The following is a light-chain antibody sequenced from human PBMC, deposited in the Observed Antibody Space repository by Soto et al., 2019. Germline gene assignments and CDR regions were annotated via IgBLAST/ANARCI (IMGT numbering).Light chain of an antibody. CDR3: QQLNSYPFT. V-gene: IGKV3-11*01. CDR1: QSVSSD. Sequence: EIVLTQSPATLSLSPGERATFSCRASQSVSSDLVWYQQKPGQAPRLLIYDASNRATGIPARFSGSGSGTDFTLTISSLQPEDLATYYCQQLNSYPFTFGGGTKVEIK. J-gene: IGKJ4*01. CDR2: DAS.